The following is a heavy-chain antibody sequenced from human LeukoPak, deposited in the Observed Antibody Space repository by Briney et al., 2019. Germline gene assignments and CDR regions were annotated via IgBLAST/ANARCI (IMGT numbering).Heavy chain of an antibody. V-gene: IGHV4-61*02. CDR3: ARDIEGDGPAAINWFDP. CDR1: GGSISSSSYY. Sequence: SETLSLTCTVSGGSISSSSYYWGWIRQPAGKGLEWIGRIYTSGSTNYNPSLKSRVTMSVDTSKNQFSLKLSSVTAADTAVYYCARDIEGDGPAAINWFDPWGQGTLVTVSS. D-gene: IGHD2-2*02. J-gene: IGHJ5*02. CDR2: IYTSGST.